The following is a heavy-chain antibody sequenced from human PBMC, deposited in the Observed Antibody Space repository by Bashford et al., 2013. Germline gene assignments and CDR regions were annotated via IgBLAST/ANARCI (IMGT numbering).Heavy chain of an antibody. V-gene: IGHV1-2*02. CDR2: INPNGGDT. Sequence: VASVKVSCETTGFTFTDHYIHWVRRAPGQGLEWMGCINPNGGDTKYVQRFRGRLTVTRDTSISTAYMELTGLTSDDTAVYFCASGGPTVAGMAIDRWGRGALVTVSS. J-gene: IGHJ5*02. D-gene: IGHD5-24*01. CDR1: GFTFTDHY. CDR3: ASGGPTVAGMAIDR.